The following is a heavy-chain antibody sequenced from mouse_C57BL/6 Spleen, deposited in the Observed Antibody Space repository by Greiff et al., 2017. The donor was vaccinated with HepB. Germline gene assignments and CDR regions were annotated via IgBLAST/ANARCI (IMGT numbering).Heavy chain of an antibody. CDR3: AGEGICDGYYWFAY. D-gene: IGHD2-3*01. CDR2: ISYDGSN. J-gene: IGHJ3*01. Sequence: VQLQQSGPGLVKPSQSLSLTCSVTGYSITSGYYWNWIRQSPGNKLEWMGYISYDGSNNYNPSLKNRISITRDKSKNQFFLQLNSVTTEDTATYYWAGEGICDGYYWFAYWGQMTLVTVSA. CDR1: GYSITSGYY. V-gene: IGHV3-6*01.